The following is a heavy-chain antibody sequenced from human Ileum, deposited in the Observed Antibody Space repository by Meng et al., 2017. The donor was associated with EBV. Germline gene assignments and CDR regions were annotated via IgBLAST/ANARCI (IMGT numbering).Heavy chain of an antibody. CDR3: ASSDYYRSDY. CDR1: GAPIRSRDW. V-gene: IGHV4-4*02. CDR2: TYHSGVT. J-gene: IGHJ4*02. D-gene: IGHD3-22*01. Sequence: DSGPVLLMHSETLSRHCAVSGAPIRSRDWWSWVRQPPGKGLERIGETYHSGVTNYSPSRKSRVTISLDKSKNQLSLKLNSVTAADTAVYYCASSDYYRSDYWGQGTLVTVSS.